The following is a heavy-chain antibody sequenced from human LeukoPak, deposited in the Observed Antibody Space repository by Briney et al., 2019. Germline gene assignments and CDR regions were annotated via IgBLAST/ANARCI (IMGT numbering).Heavy chain of an antibody. Sequence: GGSLRLSCAASGFTVSSNYMSWVRQAPGQGLEWGSVIYSGGSTYYADSVKGRFTISRDNSKNTLYLQMNSLRAEDTAVYYCASGPSYCSSTSCYSDYYYGMDVWGQGTTVTVSS. J-gene: IGHJ6*02. D-gene: IGHD2-2*01. CDR3: ASGPSYCSSTSCYSDYYYGMDV. CDR1: GFTVSSNY. CDR2: IYSGGST. V-gene: IGHV3-53*01.